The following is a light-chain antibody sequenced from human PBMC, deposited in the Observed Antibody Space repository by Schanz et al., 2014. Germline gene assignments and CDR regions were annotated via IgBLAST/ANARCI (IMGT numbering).Light chain of an antibody. Sequence: EIVLTQSPATLSLSPGEGAALSCRASQSVNTFLAWYQQKPGQAPRLLIFGASTRATGIPARFSGSGSVTEFTLSISSPQSEDFVVYYCQQYTRSLTWTFGQGTRVEIK. CDR1: QSVNTF. CDR3: QQYTRSLTWT. CDR2: GAS. J-gene: IGKJ1*01. V-gene: IGKV3-15*01.